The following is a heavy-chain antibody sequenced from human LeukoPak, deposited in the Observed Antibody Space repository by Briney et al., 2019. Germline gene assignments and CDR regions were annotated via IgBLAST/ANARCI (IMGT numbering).Heavy chain of an antibody. V-gene: IGHV3-33*06. Sequence: RRSLRLSCAASGFTFSSYGMHWVRQAPGKGLEWVAVIWYDGSNKYYADSVKGRFTISRDNSKNTLYLQMNSLRAEDTAVYYCAKDSGDGYIDYWGQGTLVTVSS. CDR1: GFTFSSYG. CDR3: AKDSGDGYIDY. J-gene: IGHJ4*02. D-gene: IGHD5-24*01. CDR2: IWYDGSNK.